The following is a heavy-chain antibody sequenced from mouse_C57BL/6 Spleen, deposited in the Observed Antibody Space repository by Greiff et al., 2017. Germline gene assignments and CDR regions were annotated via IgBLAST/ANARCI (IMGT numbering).Heavy chain of an antibody. CDR2: IDPETGGT. D-gene: IGHD1-1*01. CDR3: TRPVVATGDY. Sequence: VQLQQSGAELVRPGASVTLSCKASGYTFTDYEMHWVKQTPVHGLEWIGAIDPETGGTAYNQKFTGKAILTADKSSSTAYMELRSLTSEDSAVYYCTRPVVATGDYWGQGTTLTVSS. V-gene: IGHV1-15*01. CDR1: GYTFTDYE. J-gene: IGHJ2*01.